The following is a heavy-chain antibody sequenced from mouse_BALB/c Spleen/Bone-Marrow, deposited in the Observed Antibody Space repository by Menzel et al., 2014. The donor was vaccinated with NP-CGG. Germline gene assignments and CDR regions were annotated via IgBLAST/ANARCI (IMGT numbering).Heavy chain of an antibody. CDR2: IYPGNVNT. Sequence: VQLQQSGPELVKPGASVRISCKAPGYSFTSYYIHWVKQRPGQGLEWIGWIYPGNVNTKYNEKFKGKATLTADKSSSTAYMQLSSLASEDSAVYFCARGGMITENYAMDYWGQGTSVTVSS. CDR3: ARGGMITENYAMDY. D-gene: IGHD2-4*01. V-gene: IGHV1S56*01. J-gene: IGHJ4*01. CDR1: GYSFTSYY.